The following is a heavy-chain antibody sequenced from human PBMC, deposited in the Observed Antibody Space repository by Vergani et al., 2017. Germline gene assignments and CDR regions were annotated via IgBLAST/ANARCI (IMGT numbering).Heavy chain of an antibody. J-gene: IGHJ6*02. CDR2: ISPGASTV. Sequence: QVQLVESGGGVVQPGRSLRLSCAASGFKFSDHYMSWIRQAPGKGLEWVSHISPGASTVSYTDSVTGRFTVSRDNDNNSLTLDMTTLRVEDTAVHYCAKNPGISTTRHYYAMDVWGQGTTVTVSS. D-gene: IGHD1-1*01. CDR1: GFKFSDHY. CDR3: AKNPGISTTRHYYAMDV. V-gene: IGHV3-11*04.